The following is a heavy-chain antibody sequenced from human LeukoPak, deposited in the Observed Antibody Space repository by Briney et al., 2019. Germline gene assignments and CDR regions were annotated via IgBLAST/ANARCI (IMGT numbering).Heavy chain of an antibody. J-gene: IGHJ5*02. Sequence: PSETLSLTCTVSGGSIGSYYWSWIRQPPGKGLEWIGYIYYSGSTNYNPSLKSRVTISVDTSKNQFPLRLSSVTAADTAVYYCARTYYYGSGRDNWFDPWGQGTLVTVSS. D-gene: IGHD3-10*01. CDR3: ARTYYYGSGRDNWFDP. V-gene: IGHV4-59*08. CDR2: IYYSGST. CDR1: GGSIGSYY.